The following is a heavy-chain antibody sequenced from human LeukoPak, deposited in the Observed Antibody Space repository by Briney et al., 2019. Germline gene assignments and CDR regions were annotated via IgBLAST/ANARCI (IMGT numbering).Heavy chain of an antibody. J-gene: IGHJ4*02. Sequence: GASVKVSCKTSGYSENFYGITWVRQAPGQGLEWMGWINTNTGNPTYAQGFTGRFVFSLDTSVSTAYLQISSLKAEDTAVYYCARGPGYSSGYHFDYWGQGTLVTVSS. CDR2: INTNTGNP. CDR3: ARGPGYSSGYHFDY. D-gene: IGHD6-19*01. V-gene: IGHV7-4-1*02. CDR1: GYSENFYG.